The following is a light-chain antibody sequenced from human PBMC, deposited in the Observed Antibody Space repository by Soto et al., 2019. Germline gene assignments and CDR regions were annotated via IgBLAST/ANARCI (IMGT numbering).Light chain of an antibody. Sequence: QSALTQPASVSGSPGQSITISCTGTSSDVGGYNYVSWYQHHPGKAPKLMIYDVTDRPSGISFRFSGSKSGNTASLTISRFQAEDEADYYCSSYTSSNTVLFGAGTKVT. CDR2: DVT. CDR1: SSDVGGYNY. V-gene: IGLV2-14*03. CDR3: SSYTSSNTVL. J-gene: IGLJ1*01.